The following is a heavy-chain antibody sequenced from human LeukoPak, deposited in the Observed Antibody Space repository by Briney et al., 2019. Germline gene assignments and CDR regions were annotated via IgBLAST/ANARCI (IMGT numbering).Heavy chain of an antibody. CDR3: ARLTSRWLQLNAFDI. J-gene: IGHJ3*02. CDR2: ISYGGTT. Sequence: SETLSLTCTVSGGSISSYYWSWIRQPPGKGLEWIGYISYGGTTDYNPSLKSRVTISVDTSKNQFSLKLSSVTAADTAVYYCARLTSRWLQLNAFDIWGQGTMVTVSS. D-gene: IGHD5-24*01. V-gene: IGHV4-59*08. CDR1: GGSISSYY.